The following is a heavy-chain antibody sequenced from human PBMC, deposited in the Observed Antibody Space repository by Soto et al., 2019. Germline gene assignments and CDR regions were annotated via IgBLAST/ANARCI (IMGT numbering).Heavy chain of an antibody. D-gene: IGHD2-2*01. CDR2: IIPIFGTA. Sequence: GAPVKLPCKASGGTFNSYAISWVRQAHGQGLEWMGGIIPIFGTANYAXXXQXXXXXXXXXXXXXXYMELSSLRSEDTAVYYCLIRDIVVVPAENFDYWGQGTLVTVTS. J-gene: IGHJ4*02. V-gene: IGHV1-69*13. CDR3: LIRDIVVVPAENFDY. CDR1: GGTFNSYA.